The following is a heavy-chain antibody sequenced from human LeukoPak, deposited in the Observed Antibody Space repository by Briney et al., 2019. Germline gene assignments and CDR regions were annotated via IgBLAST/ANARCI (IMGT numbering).Heavy chain of an antibody. CDR1: GGSISSDY. CDR3: ARGGDWFDP. J-gene: IGHJ5*02. V-gene: IGHV4-4*07. CDR2: IYYSGST. D-gene: IGHD3-16*01. Sequence: SETLSLTCTVSGGSISSDYWNWIRQPAGKGVEWIGRIYYSGSTSYHPYLKSRVTISIDTSKNQFSLKLSSVTAADTAVYYCARGGDWFDPWGQGTLVTVSS.